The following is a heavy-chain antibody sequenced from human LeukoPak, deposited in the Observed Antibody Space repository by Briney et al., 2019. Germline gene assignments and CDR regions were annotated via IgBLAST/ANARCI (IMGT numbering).Heavy chain of an antibody. CDR2: IYSGGST. D-gene: IGHD3-16*01. Sequence: PGGSLRLSCAASGFTVSSNYMSWVRQAPGKGLEWVSVIYSGGSTYYADSVKGRFTISRDNSKNTLYLQMKSLRAEDTAVYYCARDMKGISDAFDIWGQGTMVTVSS. CDR1: GFTVSSNY. V-gene: IGHV3-66*01. J-gene: IGHJ3*02. CDR3: ARDMKGISDAFDI.